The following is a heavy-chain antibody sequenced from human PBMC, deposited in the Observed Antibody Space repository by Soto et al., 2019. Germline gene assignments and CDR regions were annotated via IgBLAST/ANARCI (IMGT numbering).Heavy chain of an antibody. D-gene: IGHD2-8*02. CDR3: ASETWSVFDH. CDR2: IKEDGSSK. V-gene: IGHV3-7*03. J-gene: IGHJ4*02. CDR1: GINFNDYW. Sequence: PGGSLRLSCAASGINFNDYWMSWVRQAPGKGLEWVANIKEDGSSKYYVDSVKGRFTISRDNAKNSLYLQMNSLRAEDTALYYCASETWSVFDHWGQGTPVTVSS.